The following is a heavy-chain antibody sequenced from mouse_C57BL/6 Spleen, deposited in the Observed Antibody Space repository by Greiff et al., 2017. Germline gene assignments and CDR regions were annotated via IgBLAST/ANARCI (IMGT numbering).Heavy chain of an antibody. J-gene: IGHJ2*01. D-gene: IGHD3-3*01. Sequence: EVQLVESGPGMVKPSQSLSLTCTVTGYSITSGYDWHWIRHFPGNKLEWMGYISYSGSTNYNPSLKSRISITHDTSKNHFFLKLNSVTTEDTATYYCARDGGRGYYFDYWGQGTTLTVSS. V-gene: IGHV3-1*01. CDR3: ARDGGRGYYFDY. CDR2: ISYSGST. CDR1: GYSITSGYD.